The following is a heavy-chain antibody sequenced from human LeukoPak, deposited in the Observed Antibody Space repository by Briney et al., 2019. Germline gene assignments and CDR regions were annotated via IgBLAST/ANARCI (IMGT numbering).Heavy chain of an antibody. D-gene: IGHD3-22*01. CDR3: ARAQNFYYDSSGYYYYFDY. Sequence: SETLSLNCAVYGGSFSGYYWGWLRQPPGKGREGIGSIYYSGSTYYNPSLKSRVTISVDTSKNQFSLKLSSVTAADTAVYYCARAQNFYYDSSGYYYYFDYWGQGTLVTVSS. CDR2: IYYSGST. V-gene: IGHV4-34*01. J-gene: IGHJ4*02. CDR1: GGSFSGYY.